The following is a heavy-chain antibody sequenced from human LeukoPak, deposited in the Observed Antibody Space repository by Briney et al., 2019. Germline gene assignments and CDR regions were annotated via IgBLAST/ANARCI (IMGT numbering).Heavy chain of an antibody. J-gene: IGHJ4*02. V-gene: IGHV4-59*01. CDR3: ARTSRSTPFDY. CDR1: GGSISSYY. D-gene: IGHD2-2*01. Sequence: SETLSLTCTVSGGSISSYYWSWLRQPPGKGLEWIGHIYYSGSTNYNPSLKSRVTISVDTSKNQFSLKLSSVTAADTAVYYCARTSRSTPFDYWGQGTLVTVSS. CDR2: IYYSGST.